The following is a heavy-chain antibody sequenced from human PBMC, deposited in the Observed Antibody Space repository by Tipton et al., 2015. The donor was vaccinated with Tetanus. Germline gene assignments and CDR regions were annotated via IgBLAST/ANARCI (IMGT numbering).Heavy chain of an antibody. V-gene: IGHV3-9*01. CDR2: ITWNSGVI. CDR3: AKDVNWNLRYFQQ. CDR1: GFTFDDYG. D-gene: IGHD1-1*01. Sequence: SLRLSCAASGFTFDDYGMHWVRQVPGKGLEWVSGITWNSGVIAYADSVKGRLTISRDNAKNSLYLQMNSLRVEDTAVYYCAKDVNWNLRYFQQWGQGTVVIVSS. J-gene: IGHJ1*01.